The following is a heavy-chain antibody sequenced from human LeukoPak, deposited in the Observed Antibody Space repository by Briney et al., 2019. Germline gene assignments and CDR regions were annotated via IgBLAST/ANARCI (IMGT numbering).Heavy chain of an antibody. CDR3: ARDWGYDFWSGYYTGDY. Sequence: GGSLRLSCAASGFTFSSYWMSWVRQAPGKGLEWVANIKQDGSEKYYVDSVKGRFTISRDNAKNSLYLQMNSLRADDTAVYYCARDWGYDFWSGYYTGDYWGQGTLVTVSS. D-gene: IGHD3-3*01. V-gene: IGHV3-7*01. CDR2: IKQDGSEK. CDR1: GFTFSSYW. J-gene: IGHJ4*02.